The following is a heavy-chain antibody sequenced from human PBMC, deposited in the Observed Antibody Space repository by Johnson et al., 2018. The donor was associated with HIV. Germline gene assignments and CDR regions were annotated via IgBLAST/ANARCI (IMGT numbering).Heavy chain of an antibody. J-gene: IGHJ3*02. Sequence: QVQLVESGGGVVQPGRSLRLSCAASGFTFSSYGMHWVRQAPGKGLEWVAFIRYDGSNKYYADSVKGRFTISRDNSKNTLYLQMNSLRAEDTAVYYCAKDPMVATPANAFDSWGQGTMVTVSS. CDR3: AKDPMVATPANAFDS. V-gene: IGHV3-30*02. D-gene: IGHD5-12*01. CDR1: GFTFSSYG. CDR2: IRYDGSNK.